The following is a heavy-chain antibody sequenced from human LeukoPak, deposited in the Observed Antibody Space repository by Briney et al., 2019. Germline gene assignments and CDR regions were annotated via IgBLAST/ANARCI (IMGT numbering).Heavy chain of an antibody. CDR1: GFPFSISS. Sequence: PGGPLTLSCAASGFPFSISSMKALPVAPGEGLVGVSYINCSSSTIYYADSVKCRFTISRDNAKDSLYQQMNSLRAEDTAVYYWAREGPPVPLWFGEHVLYYFDYWGQGTLVTVSS. V-gene: IGHV3-48*04. CDR3: AREGPPVPLWFGEHVLYYFDY. CDR2: INCSSSTI. D-gene: IGHD3-10*01. J-gene: IGHJ4*02.